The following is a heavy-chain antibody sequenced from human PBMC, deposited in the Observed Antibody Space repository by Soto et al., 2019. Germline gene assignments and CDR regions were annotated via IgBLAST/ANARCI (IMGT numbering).Heavy chain of an antibody. CDR3: ARGPGSYYDSSGYYNFYY. CDR1: GRSISRYY. J-gene: IGHJ4*02. D-gene: IGHD3-22*01. Sequence: PSETLSLTGSVSGRSISRYYWSWIRQPPGKGLEWIGYIYYSGSTNYNPSLKSRVTISVDTSKNQFSLKLSSVTAADTAVYYCARGPGSYYDSSGYYNFYYLCQGTLVTVSS. V-gene: IGHV4-59*01. CDR2: IYYSGST.